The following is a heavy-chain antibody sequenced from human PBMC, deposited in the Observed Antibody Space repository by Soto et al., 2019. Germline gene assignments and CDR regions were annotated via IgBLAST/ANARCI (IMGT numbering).Heavy chain of an antibody. CDR1: GFTFSDYY. CDR2: ISSSGSTI. J-gene: IGHJ6*03. D-gene: IGHD2-21*02. Sequence: PGGSLRLSCAASGFTFSDYYMSWIRQAPGKGLEWVSYISSSGSTIYYADSEKGRFTISRDNAKNSLYLQMNSLRAEYTSVYYCARVTKLNNYYYYMDVWGKGTTVTVSS. CDR3: ARVTKLNNYYYYMDV. V-gene: IGHV3-11*01.